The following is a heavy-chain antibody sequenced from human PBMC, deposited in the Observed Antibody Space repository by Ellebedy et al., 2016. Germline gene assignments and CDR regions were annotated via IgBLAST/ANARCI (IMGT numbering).Heavy chain of an antibody. D-gene: IGHD6-19*01. CDR1: GFSLSDYG. CDR3: AREGAGYASGWYVDQFDY. CDR2: ISRSGTTK. Sequence: GGSLRLSCAASGFSLSDYGMTWVRQARGEGLESVAYISRSGTTKFYADSVKGRFTISRDNAKHSLYLQMNSLRVEDTALYYCAREGAGYASGWYVDQFDYWGQGTLVTVSS. J-gene: IGHJ4*02. V-gene: IGHV3-48*01.